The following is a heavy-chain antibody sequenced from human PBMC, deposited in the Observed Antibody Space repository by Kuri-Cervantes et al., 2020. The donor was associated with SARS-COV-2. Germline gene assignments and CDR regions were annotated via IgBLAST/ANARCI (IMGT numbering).Heavy chain of an antibody. CDR2: IGTAGDT. CDR1: GFTFSSYD. V-gene: IGHV3-13*03. J-gene: IGHJ4*02. D-gene: IGHD6-13*01. Sequence: GGSLRLSCAACGFTFSSYDMHWVRQATGKGLEWVSAIGTAGDTYYPGSVKGQFTISRDNAKNSLYLQMNSLRAEDTALYYCARDGRAYSSSWQPSYYWGQGTLVTVSS. CDR3: ARDGRAYSSSWQPSYY.